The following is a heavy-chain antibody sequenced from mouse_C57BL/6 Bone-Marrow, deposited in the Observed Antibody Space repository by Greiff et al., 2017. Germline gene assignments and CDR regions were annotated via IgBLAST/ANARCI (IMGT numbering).Heavy chain of an antibody. CDR1: GFTFSSYA. CDR2: ISDGGSYT. J-gene: IGHJ1*03. Sequence: EVKLMESGGGLVKLGGSLKLSCAASGFTFSSYAMSWVRQTPEKRLEWVATISDGGSYTYYPDNVKGRFTISRDNAKNNLYLQMSHLKSEDTAMYYCARGIFDGYCSLDVWGTGTTVTVSS. D-gene: IGHD2-3*01. CDR3: ARGIFDGYCSLDV. V-gene: IGHV5-4*03.